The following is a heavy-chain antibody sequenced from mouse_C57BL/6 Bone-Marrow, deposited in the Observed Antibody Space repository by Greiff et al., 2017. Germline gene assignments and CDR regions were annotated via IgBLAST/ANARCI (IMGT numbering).Heavy chain of an antibody. CDR3: DSVYGRWVAY. J-gene: IGHJ3*01. CDR2: IDPANGNT. CDR1: GFNITNTY. D-gene: IGHD1-1*01. V-gene: IGHV14-3*01. Sequence: EVQLQQSVAELVRPGASVKLSCTASGFNITNTYMHWVKQRPEQGLEWIGRIDPANGNTKSAPKFQGKATVTADTSSNQAYLQLSGLTSADTSIYCCDSVYGRWVAYWGQGTLVTVSA.